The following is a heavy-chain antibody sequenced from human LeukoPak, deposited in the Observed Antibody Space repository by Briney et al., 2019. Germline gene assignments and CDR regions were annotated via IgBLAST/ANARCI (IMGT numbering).Heavy chain of an antibody. J-gene: IGHJ6*03. CDR1: GYTFTSYD. CDR2: MNPNSGNT. CDR3: ARGPAAIPSYYYYYMDV. D-gene: IGHD6-25*01. Sequence: GASVKVSCKASGYTFTSYDINWVRQATGQGLEWMGWMNPNSGNTGYAQKFQGRVTMTRNTSISTAYMELSSLRSEDTAVYYCARGPAAIPSYYYYYMDVWGKGTTVTISS. V-gene: IGHV1-8*01.